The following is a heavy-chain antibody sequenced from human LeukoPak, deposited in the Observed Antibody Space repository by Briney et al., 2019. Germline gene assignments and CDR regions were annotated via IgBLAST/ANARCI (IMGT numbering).Heavy chain of an antibody. Sequence: GGSLRLSCAASGFTFSSYSMNWVRQAPGKGLEWVSSISSSSYIYYADSVKGRFTISRDNAKNSLYLQMNSLRAEDTAVYYCAIPPNYDILTGTSAPWGQGTLVTVSS. D-gene: IGHD3-9*01. CDR1: GFTFSSYS. J-gene: IGHJ5*02. CDR3: AIPPNYDILTGTSAP. V-gene: IGHV3-21*01. CDR2: ISSSSYI.